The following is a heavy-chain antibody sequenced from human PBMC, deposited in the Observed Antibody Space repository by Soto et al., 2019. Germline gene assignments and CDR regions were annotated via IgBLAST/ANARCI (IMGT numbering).Heavy chain of an antibody. J-gene: IGHJ4*01. CDR1: GYTFTSYG. Sequence: ASVKVSCKASGYTFTSYGISWVRQAPGQGLEWMGWISAYNGNTNYAQKLQGRVTMTTDTSTSTAYMELRSLRSDDTAVYYCARDRSYYYDSSGYYYSGFDYWGHGTLVTVSS. D-gene: IGHD3-22*01. CDR3: ARDRSYYYDSSGYYYSGFDY. V-gene: IGHV1-18*04. CDR2: ISAYNGNT.